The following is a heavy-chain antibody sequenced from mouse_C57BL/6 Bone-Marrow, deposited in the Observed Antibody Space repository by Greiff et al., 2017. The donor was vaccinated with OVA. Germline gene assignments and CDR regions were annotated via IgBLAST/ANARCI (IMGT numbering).Heavy chain of an antibody. CDR2: IYPGSGST. CDR1: GYTFTSYW. Sequence: QVQLQQPGAELVKPGASVKMSCKASGYTFTSYWITWVKQRPGQGLEWIGDIYPGSGSTNYNEKFKSKATLTVDTSSSTAYMQLSSLTSEDSAVYYCARPIYYYGSSYAMDYWGQGTSVTVSS. V-gene: IGHV1-55*01. CDR3: ARPIYYYGSSYAMDY. J-gene: IGHJ4*01. D-gene: IGHD1-1*01.